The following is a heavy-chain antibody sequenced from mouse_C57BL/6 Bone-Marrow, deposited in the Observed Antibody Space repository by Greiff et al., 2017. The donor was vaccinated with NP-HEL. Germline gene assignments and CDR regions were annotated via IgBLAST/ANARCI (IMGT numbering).Heavy chain of an antibody. J-gene: IGHJ2*01. D-gene: IGHD1-1*01. V-gene: IGHV1-66*01. Sequence: VQRVESGPELVKPGASVKISCKASGYSFTSYYIHWVKQRPGQGLEWIGWIYPGSSNTKYNEKFKGKATLTADTSSSTAYMQLSSLTSEDSAVYYCASGTLYFDYWGQGTTLTVSS. CDR1: GYSFTSYY. CDR2: IYPGSSNT. CDR3: ASGTLYFDY.